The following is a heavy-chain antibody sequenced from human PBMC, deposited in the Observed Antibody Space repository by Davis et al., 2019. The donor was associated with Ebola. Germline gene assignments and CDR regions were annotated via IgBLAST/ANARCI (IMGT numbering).Heavy chain of an antibody. Sequence: PSETLSLTCAISGDSVSSGGWNWIRQSPSRGLEWLGRTYYSSKWYKDYAVTVKSRITINPDTSKNQFSLQLNSVTPEDAAVYFCARGWLRSPGFDYWGQGTLVSVSS. CDR2: TYYSSKWYK. CDR1: GDSVSSGG. J-gene: IGHJ4*02. D-gene: IGHD5-12*01. V-gene: IGHV6-1*01. CDR3: ARGWLRSPGFDY.